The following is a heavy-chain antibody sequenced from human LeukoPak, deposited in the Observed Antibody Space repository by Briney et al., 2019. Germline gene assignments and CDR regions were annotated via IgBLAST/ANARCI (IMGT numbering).Heavy chain of an antibody. V-gene: IGHV1-46*01. CDR2: INPSGGST. D-gene: IGHD6-19*01. Sequence: ASVKVSCKASGYTFTSYYMHWVRQAPGQGLEWMGIINPSGGSTSYAQKFQGRVTMTRDMSTSTDYMELSRLRSDDTAVYYCARGAGTIYYYYYYMDVWGKGTTVTVSS. CDR1: GYTFTSYY. CDR3: ARGAGTIYYYYYYMDV. J-gene: IGHJ6*03.